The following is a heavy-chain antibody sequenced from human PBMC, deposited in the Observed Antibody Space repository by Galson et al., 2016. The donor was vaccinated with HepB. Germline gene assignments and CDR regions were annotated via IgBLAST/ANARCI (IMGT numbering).Heavy chain of an antibody. CDR2: INHSGST. V-gene: IGHV4-34*01. J-gene: IGHJ6*02. CDR1: GGSFSGYY. D-gene: IGHD3-10*01. Sequence: SETLSLTCAVYGGSFSGYYWSWIRQFPGKGLEWIGEINHSGSTNYTASLKRRVSMSVDTSKNQFSLKLNSVTAADTAVYYCARRRLYRSGNYYMGGDIDVWGQGTTVTVSS. CDR3: ARRRLYRSGNYYMGGDIDV.